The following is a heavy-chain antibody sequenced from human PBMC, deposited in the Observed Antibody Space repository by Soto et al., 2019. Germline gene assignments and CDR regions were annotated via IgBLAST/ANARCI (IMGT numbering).Heavy chain of an antibody. V-gene: IGHV1-69*02. Sequence: QVQLVQSGAEVKKPGSSVKVSCKASGGTFSSYTISWVRQAPGQGLEWMGRIIPILGIANYAQQFQGRVTLNADKSTRTAYMELSSLRSEDTAAYYCASITMVRVVHPEGEYYGMDVWGQGTTVTVS. CDR2: IIPILGIA. CDR3: ASITMVRVVHPEGEYYGMDV. J-gene: IGHJ6*02. CDR1: GGTFSSYT. D-gene: IGHD3-10*01.